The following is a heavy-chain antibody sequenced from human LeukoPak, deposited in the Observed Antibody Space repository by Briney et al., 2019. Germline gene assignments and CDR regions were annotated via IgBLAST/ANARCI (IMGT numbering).Heavy chain of an antibody. J-gene: IGHJ4*02. CDR3: ARSYDTSGYYPYYFDY. CDR2: INPNSGGT. Sequence: GASVKVSCKTSGYTFTGYYMHWVRQAPGQGLEWMGRINPNSGGTNYAQKFQGRVTMTRDTYISTTYMELSRLRSDDTAVYYCARSYDTSGYYPYYFDYWGQGTLVTVSS. CDR1: GYTFTGYY. D-gene: IGHD3-22*01. V-gene: IGHV1-2*06.